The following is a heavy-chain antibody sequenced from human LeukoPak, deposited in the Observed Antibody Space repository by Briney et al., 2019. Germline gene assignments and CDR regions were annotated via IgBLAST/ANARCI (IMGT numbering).Heavy chain of an antibody. CDR3: ARGKQQRYGGYYSYVDV. CDR2: INHSGST. CDR1: GGSFSGYY. Sequence: PSETLSLTCAVYGGSFSGYYWSWIRQPPGKGLEWIGEINHSGSTNYNPSLKSRVTISVDTSKNQFSLKLSSVTAADTAVYYCARGKQQRYGGYYSYVDVWGKGTTVTVSS. J-gene: IGHJ6*03. D-gene: IGHD6-13*01. V-gene: IGHV4-34*01.